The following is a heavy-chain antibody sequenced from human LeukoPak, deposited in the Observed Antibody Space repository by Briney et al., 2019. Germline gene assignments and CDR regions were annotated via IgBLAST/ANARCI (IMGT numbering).Heavy chain of an antibody. CDR3: ARCPQRKVVVAAKGVGYRWFDP. J-gene: IGHJ5*02. CDR1: GGSISSSNSY. D-gene: IGHD2-15*01. V-gene: IGHV4-39*07. CDR2: INHSGST. Sequence: KPSETLSLTCIVSGGSISSSNSYWDWIRQPPGKGLEWIGEINHSGSTNYNPSLKSRVTISVDTSKNQFSLKLSSVTAADTAVYYCARCPQRKVVVAAKGVGYRWFDPWGQGTLVTVSS.